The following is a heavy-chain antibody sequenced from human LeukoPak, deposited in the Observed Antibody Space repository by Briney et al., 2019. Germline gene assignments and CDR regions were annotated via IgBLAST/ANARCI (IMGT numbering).Heavy chain of an antibody. J-gene: IGHJ5*02. CDR1: GYTFTGYY. D-gene: IGHD6-13*01. Sequence: ASVKVSCKASGYTFTGYYIHWVRQAPGQGLEWMGRINPNTGGTDYAQKFRGRVTMTRDTSITTAYMELSRLTSDDPAIYYCAKVPPSITAAGNWLGPWGQGALVTVSS. CDR3: AKVPPSITAAGNWLGP. CDR2: INPNTGGT. V-gene: IGHV1-2*06.